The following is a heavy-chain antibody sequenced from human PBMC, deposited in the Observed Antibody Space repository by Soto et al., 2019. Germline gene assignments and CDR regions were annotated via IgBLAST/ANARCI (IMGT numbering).Heavy chain of an antibody. D-gene: IGHD1-1*01. Sequence: PSETLSLTCTVSADSMNDHYWSWIRQPPGKGLEWIGYISDSGSTNYNPSLRSRVIISVDTSTKSFSLKMSSVTAADTAVYYCARDAYNSYYFDYWGQGALVTSPQ. CDR2: ISDSGST. J-gene: IGHJ4*02. CDR3: ARDAYNSYYFDY. V-gene: IGHV4-59*11. CDR1: ADSMNDHY.